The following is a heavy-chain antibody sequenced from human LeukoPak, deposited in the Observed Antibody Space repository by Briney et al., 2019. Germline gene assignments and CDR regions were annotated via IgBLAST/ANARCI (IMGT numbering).Heavy chain of an antibody. CDR1: GFTFSTYV. J-gene: IGHJ4*02. V-gene: IGHV3-30*03. CDR3: ARKYCSTTSCLFDN. D-gene: IGHD2-2*01. CDR2: ISYDGSEK. Sequence: GRSLRLSCAASGFTFSTYVFHWVRQAPGKGLEWVAVISYDGSEKYYADSVKGRFTISRDNSKNTLYLQMNSLRAEDTAVYYCARKYCSTTSCLFDNWGQGTLVTVSS.